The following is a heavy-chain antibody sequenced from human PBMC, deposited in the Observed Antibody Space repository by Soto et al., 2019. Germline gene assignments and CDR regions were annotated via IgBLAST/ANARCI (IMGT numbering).Heavy chain of an antibody. CDR3: ARDSHFQPCGGDCYDY. D-gene: IGHD2-21*01. J-gene: IGHJ4*02. V-gene: IGHV1-18*01. Sequence: QVQLVQSGAEVKKPGASLKVSCKASGYTFTSYGISWVRQAPGQGLEWMGWISAYNGNTNYAQKLQGRVTMTTDTSTSTAYMELRSLRSDDTAVYYCARDSHFQPCGGDCYDYWGQGTLVTVSS. CDR1: GYTFTSYG. CDR2: ISAYNGNT.